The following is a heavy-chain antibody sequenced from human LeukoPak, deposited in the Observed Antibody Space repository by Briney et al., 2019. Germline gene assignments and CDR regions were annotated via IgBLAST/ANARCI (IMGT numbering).Heavy chain of an antibody. CDR2: TSSSSSTI. CDR3: ARDLPAYYGSGMGAFDI. CDR1: GFTFSSYS. Sequence: GGSLRLSCAAPGFTFSSYSMNWVRQAPGKGLEWGSYTSSSSSTIYYTHSVKGRFTISRHNAKNSLYLKMNSVRAEDKAGYYCARDLPAYYGSGMGAFDIWGQGKMGTGSS. V-gene: IGHV3-48*01. J-gene: IGHJ3*02. D-gene: IGHD3-10*01.